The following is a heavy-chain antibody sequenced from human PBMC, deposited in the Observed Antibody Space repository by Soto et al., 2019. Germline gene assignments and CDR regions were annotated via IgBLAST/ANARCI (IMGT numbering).Heavy chain of an antibody. CDR2: ISSSGSTI. D-gene: IGHD3-9*01. CDR1: GFTFSDYY. CDR3: ARDLFLLRYFDTGAFDI. J-gene: IGHJ3*02. V-gene: IGHV3-11*01. Sequence: GGSLRLSCTASGFTFSDYYMSWIRQAPGKGLEWVSYISSSGSTIYYADSVKGRFTISRDNAKNSLYLQMNSLRAEDTAVYYCARDLFLLRYFDTGAFDIWGQGTMVTVSS.